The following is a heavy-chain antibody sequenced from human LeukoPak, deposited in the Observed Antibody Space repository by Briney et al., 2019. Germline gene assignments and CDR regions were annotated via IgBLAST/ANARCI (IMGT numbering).Heavy chain of an antibody. J-gene: IGHJ6*02. CDR2: ISSSSSTI. Sequence: GGSLRLSCAASGFTFSSYSMNWVRQAPGKGLEWVSYISSSSSTIYYADSVKGRFTISRDNAKNSLYLQMNSLRAEDTAVYYCARDLRQLVDYYYGMDVWGQGTTVTVSS. CDR3: ARDLRQLVDYYYGMDV. V-gene: IGHV3-48*01. CDR1: GFTFSSYS. D-gene: IGHD6-13*01.